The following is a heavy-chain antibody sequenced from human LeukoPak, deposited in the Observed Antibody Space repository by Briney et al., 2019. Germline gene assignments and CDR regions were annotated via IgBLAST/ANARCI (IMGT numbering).Heavy chain of an antibody. CDR1: GLTFSDYA. D-gene: IGHD3-9*01. V-gene: IGHV3-23*01. J-gene: IGHJ4*02. CDR2: ITSSGTNR. CDR3: VIWGDYDVLTGYYVPDY. Sequence: PGGSLRLSCVASGLTFSDYAMSWVRQAPGKGLEWVSAITSSGTNRYYADSLKGRFTTSRDNSKNTVFLQMNSLRHEDTAIYYCVIWGDYDVLTGYYVPDYWGQGTLVTVAS.